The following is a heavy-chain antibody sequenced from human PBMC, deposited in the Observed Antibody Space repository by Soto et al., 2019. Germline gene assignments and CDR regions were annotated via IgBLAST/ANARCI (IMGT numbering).Heavy chain of an antibody. CDR2: ISSSSSYI. CDR1: GFTFSSYS. J-gene: IGHJ5*02. CDR3: ARDNDDILTGYSPPNWFDP. V-gene: IGHV3-21*01. D-gene: IGHD3-9*01. Sequence: GGSLRLSCAASGFTFSSYSMNWVRQAPGKGLEWVSSISSSSSYIYYADSVKGRFTISRDNAKNSLYLQMNSLRAEDTAVYYCARDNDDILTGYSPPNWFDPWGQGTLVTV.